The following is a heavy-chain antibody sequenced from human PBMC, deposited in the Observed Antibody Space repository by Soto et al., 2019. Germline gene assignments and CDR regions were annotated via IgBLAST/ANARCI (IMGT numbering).Heavy chain of an antibody. Sequence: QVQLVQSGAEVKKPGSSVKVSCKASGGTFSSYAISWVRQAPGQGLEWMGGIIPIFGTANYAQKFQGRVTITADKSTSTAYMELSSLRSDDTAVYYCARAVVVVTAMSHYYYGMDVWGQGTTVTVSS. CDR1: GGTFSSYA. V-gene: IGHV1-69*06. J-gene: IGHJ6*02. CDR3: ARAVVVVTAMSHYYYGMDV. D-gene: IGHD2-21*02. CDR2: IIPIFGTA.